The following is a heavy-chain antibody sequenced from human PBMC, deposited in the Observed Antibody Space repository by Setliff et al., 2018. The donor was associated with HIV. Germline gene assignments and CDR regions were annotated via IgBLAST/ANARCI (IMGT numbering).Heavy chain of an antibody. V-gene: IGHV4-39*02. Sequence: ASETLSLTSTVYGASISDSNSYWGWIRQPPGKRLEWLGGIYSSVSPSYNPSLSSRLTISVDTSKNHVSRKLSSVNAADPAVYYCASGPYCSDGVCRDWVWFFDYWVQGKVVTVSS. J-gene: IGHJ4*02. D-gene: IGHD2-8*01. CDR1: GASISDSNSY. CDR2: IYSSVSP. CDR3: ASGPYCSDGVCRDWVWFFDY.